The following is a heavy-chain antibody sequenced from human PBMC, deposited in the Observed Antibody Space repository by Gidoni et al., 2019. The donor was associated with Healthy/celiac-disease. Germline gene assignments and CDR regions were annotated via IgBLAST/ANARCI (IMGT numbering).Heavy chain of an antibody. Sequence: EVQLVESGGGLIQPGGSLRLSCAASGFTVSSNYMSWVRQAPGKGLEWVSVSYSGGSTYYADSVKGRFTISRDNSKNTLYLQMNSLRAEDTAVYYCARFWRYYDSSGYHQGAFDIWGQGTMVTVSS. CDR2: SYSGGST. CDR1: GFTVSSNY. J-gene: IGHJ3*02. CDR3: ARFWRYYDSSGYHQGAFDI. V-gene: IGHV3-53*01. D-gene: IGHD3-22*01.